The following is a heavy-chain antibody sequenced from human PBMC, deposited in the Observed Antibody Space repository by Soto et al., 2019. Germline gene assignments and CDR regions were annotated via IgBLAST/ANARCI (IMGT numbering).Heavy chain of an antibody. D-gene: IGHD5-18*01. CDR1: GYSFTSYW. J-gene: IGHJ6*02. CDR3: ASQYDVDTAMDSYGMEV. CDR2: IDPSDSYT. Sequence: GESLKISCKGSGYSFTSYWISWVRQMPGKGLEWMGRIDPSDSYTNYSPSFQGHFTISADKSISTAYLQWSSLKASDTAMYYCASQYDVDTAMDSYGMEVWGQGTTVAVSS. V-gene: IGHV5-10-1*01.